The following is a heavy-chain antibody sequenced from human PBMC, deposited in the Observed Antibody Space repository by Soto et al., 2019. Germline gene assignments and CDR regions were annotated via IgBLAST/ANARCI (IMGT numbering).Heavy chain of an antibody. D-gene: IGHD1-26*01. V-gene: IGHV3-30-3*01. Sequence: LRLSFAASGFIFNSYTMHWVRQAPGKGLEWVAVISYDGSNKYYADSAKGRFSISRDNSKNTLYLQMNSLRAEDTAVYYCARDGGSYFDLYYGIDVWGQGTTVTVSS. J-gene: IGHJ6*02. CDR3: ARDGGSYFDLYYGIDV. CDR1: GFIFNSYT. CDR2: ISYDGSNK.